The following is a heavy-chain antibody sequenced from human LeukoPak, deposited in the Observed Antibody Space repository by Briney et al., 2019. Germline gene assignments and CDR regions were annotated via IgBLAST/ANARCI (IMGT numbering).Heavy chain of an antibody. D-gene: IGHD4-17*01. CDR1: GFTFSSYA. V-gene: IGHV3-23*01. CDR3: ARSTIGDYGDPDDY. J-gene: IGHJ4*02. Sequence: PGGSLRLSCAASGFTFSSYAMSWVRQAPGKGLEWVSGLIGSGDNTYYADSVKGRFTISRDNSKNTLYLQMNSLRAEDTAVYYCARSTIGDYGDPDDYWGQGTLVTVSS. CDR2: LIGSGDNT.